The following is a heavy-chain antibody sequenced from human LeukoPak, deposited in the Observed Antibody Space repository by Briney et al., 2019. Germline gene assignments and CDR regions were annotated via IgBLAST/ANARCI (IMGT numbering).Heavy chain of an antibody. CDR1: GYTFTGYY. CDR2: LNPNSGDT. CDR3: ARAPAGGPFDN. Sequence: GASVKVSCKASGYTFTGYYMHWVRQAPGQGLEWMAWLNPNSGDTASAQKFQGRVTMTRDTSITTAYLELSSLRSDDTAVYYCARAPAGGPFDNWGQGTLVTVSS. V-gene: IGHV1-2*02. D-gene: IGHD4-23*01. J-gene: IGHJ4*02.